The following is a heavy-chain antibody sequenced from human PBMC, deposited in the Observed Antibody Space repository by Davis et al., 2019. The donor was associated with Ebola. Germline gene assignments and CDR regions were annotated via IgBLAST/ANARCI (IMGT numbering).Heavy chain of an antibody. CDR2: IIPILGIV. J-gene: IGHJ4*02. D-gene: IGHD1-1*01. CDR3: ARVQFPTTSDH. Sequence: AASVKVSCKASGYTFSSYGINWVRQAPGQGLEWMGRIIPILGIVNYAQRFQGRVTVTADKSTRTAYMELSSLRSEDTAVYYCARVQFPTTSDHWGQGTLVTVSS. V-gene: IGHV1-69*04. CDR1: GYTFSSYG.